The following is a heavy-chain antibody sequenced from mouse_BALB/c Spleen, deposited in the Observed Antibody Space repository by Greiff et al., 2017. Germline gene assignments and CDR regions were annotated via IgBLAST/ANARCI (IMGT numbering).Heavy chain of an antibody. CDR1: RFSLTSHG. V-gene: IGHV2-3*01. CDR3: AKGGVYRYDGGFDY. J-gene: IGHJ2*01. Sequence: VKLMESGPGLVAPSQSLSITCTVSRFSLTSHGVSWVRQPPGKGLEWLGVIWGDGSTNYHSALISRLSISKDNSKSQVFLKLNSLQTDDTATYYCAKGGVYRYDGGFDYWGQGTTLTVSS. D-gene: IGHD2-14*01. CDR2: IWGDGST.